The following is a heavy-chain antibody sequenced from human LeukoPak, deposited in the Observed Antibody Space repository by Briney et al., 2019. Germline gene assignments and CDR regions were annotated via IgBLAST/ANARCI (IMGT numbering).Heavy chain of an antibody. V-gene: IGHV4-31*03. J-gene: IGHJ4*02. CDR1: GGSISRGGYY. Sequence: PSQTLSLTCTVSGGSISRGGYYWSWIRQHPGKGLEWIGYSFYSGSPYYNPSLKSRVTISVDTSKNQFSLKLSSVTAADTAVYYCAVWFGAYYLDYWGQGTLVTVSS. D-gene: IGHD3-10*01. CDR2: SFYSGSP. CDR3: AVWFGAYYLDY.